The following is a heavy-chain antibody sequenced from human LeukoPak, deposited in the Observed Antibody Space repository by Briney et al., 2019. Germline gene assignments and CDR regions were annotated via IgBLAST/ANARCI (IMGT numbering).Heavy chain of an antibody. J-gene: IGHJ5*02. V-gene: IGHV3-53*05. CDR3: AKGGLYCSSTSCSSRFDP. CDR2: IYSGGST. D-gene: IGHD2-2*01. Sequence: PGGSLRLSCAASGFTVSSNYMSWVRQAPGKGLEWVSVIYSGGSTYYADSVKGRFTISRDNSKNTLYLQMNSLRAEDTAVYYCAKGGLYCSSTSCSSRFDPWGQGTLVTVSS. CDR1: GFTVSSNY.